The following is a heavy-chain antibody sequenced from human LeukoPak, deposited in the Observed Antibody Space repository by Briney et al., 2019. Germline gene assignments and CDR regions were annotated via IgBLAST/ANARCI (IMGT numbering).Heavy chain of an antibody. V-gene: IGHV4-59*01. CDR3: AREPVQWSAYWYSDL. CDR2: IYNTGRT. D-gene: IGHD6-19*01. Sequence: MASETLSLTCVVSGGSISSDYWSWIRQPPGKGLEWIGYIYNTGRTYYNPSLKSRVTISADTSKNQISLKLSSVTAADTAVYYCAREPVQWSAYWYSDLWGRGTLVTVSS. CDR1: GGSISSDY. J-gene: IGHJ2*01.